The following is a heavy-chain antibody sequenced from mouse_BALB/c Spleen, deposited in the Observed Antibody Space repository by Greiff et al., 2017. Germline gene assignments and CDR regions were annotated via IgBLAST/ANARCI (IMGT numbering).Heavy chain of an antibody. D-gene: IGHD3-3*01. Sequence: EVKVVESGGGLVQPGGSRKLSCAASGFTFSSFGMHWVRQAPEKGLEWVAYISSGSSTIYYADTVKGRFTISRDNPKNTLFLQMTSLRSEDTAMYDGARMGTYWYFDVWGAGTTVTVSS. CDR1: GFTFSSFG. V-gene: IGHV5-17*02. CDR2: ISSGSSTI. J-gene: IGHJ1*01. CDR3: ARMGTYWYFDV.